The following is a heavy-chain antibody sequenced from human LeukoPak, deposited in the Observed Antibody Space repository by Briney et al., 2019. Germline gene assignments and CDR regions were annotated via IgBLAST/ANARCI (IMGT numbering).Heavy chain of an antibody. CDR1: GYTFTSYA. D-gene: IGHD6-13*01. CDR3: ARSEVAAAGHDFDP. V-gene: IGHV1-3*01. J-gene: IGHJ5*02. CDR2: INAGNGNT. Sequence: ASVKVSCKASGYTFTSYAMHWVRQAPGQRLEWMGWINAGNGNTKYSQKFQGRVTITRDTSASTAYMELSSLRSEDTAVYYCARSEVAAAGHDFDPWGQGTLVTVSS.